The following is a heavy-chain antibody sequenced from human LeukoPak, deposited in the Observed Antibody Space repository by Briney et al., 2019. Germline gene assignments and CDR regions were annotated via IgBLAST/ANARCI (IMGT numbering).Heavy chain of an antibody. V-gene: IGHV1-46*01. Sequence: ASVKVSCKASGYTFTSYYMHWVRQAPGQGLEWMGIINPSGGSTSYAQKFQGRVTMTRDTSISTAYMELSRLRSDDTAVYYCARDEGNGDYAYYYYYGMDVWGQGTTVTVSS. CDR3: ARDEGNGDYAYYYYYGMDV. CDR2: INPSGGST. D-gene: IGHD4-17*01. J-gene: IGHJ6*02. CDR1: GYTFTSYY.